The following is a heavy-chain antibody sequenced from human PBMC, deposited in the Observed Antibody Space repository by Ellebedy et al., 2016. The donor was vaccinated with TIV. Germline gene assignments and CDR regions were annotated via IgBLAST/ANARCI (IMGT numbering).Heavy chain of an antibody. J-gene: IGHJ4*02. CDR3: VPRMVVAFEY. V-gene: IGHV3-30*03. D-gene: IGHD2-21*01. CDR1: GFTFSSYD. CDR2: ISYDANNK. Sequence: GESLKISCAASGFTFSSYDMHWVRQASGKGLEWVSLISYDANNKYYADSVKGRFTISRDNSKNTLYLQMNSLRAEDTAVYYCVPRMVVAFEYWGQGTLVTVSS.